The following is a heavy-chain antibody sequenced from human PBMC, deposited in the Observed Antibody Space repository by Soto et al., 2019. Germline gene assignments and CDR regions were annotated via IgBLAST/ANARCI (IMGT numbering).Heavy chain of an antibody. Sequence: SETLSLTCAVCGGSFSGYYWSWIRQPPGKGLEWIGEINHSGSTNYNPSLKSRVTISVDTSKNQFSLKLSSVTAADTAVYYCARTRSSSSARFDPWGQGTLVTVSS. CDR3: ARTRSSSSARFDP. V-gene: IGHV4-34*01. CDR1: GGSFSGYY. D-gene: IGHD6-13*01. CDR2: INHSGST. J-gene: IGHJ5*02.